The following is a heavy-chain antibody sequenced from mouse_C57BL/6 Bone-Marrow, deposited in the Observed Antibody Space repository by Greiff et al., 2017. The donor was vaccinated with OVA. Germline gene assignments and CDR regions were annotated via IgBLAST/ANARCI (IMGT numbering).Heavy chain of an antibody. CDR2: MDPETGGT. V-gene: IGHV1-15*01. Sequence: QVTLKESGAELVRPGASVTLSCKASGYTFTDYERHWVKQTPVHGLEWIGAMDPETGGTAYSQKFKGKAILTADKSSSTAYMELRSLTSEYSAVYYCTRVYSNYYAMDYWGQGTSVTVSS. CDR3: TRVYSNYYAMDY. J-gene: IGHJ4*01. CDR1: GYTFTDYE. D-gene: IGHD2-5*01.